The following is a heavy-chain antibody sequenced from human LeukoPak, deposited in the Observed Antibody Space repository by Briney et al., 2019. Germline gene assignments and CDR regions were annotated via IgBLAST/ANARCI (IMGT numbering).Heavy chain of an antibody. Sequence: SETLSLTCTVSGGSISSYYWSWIRQPPGKGLEWIGYIYYSGSTNYNPSLKSRVTISVDTSKNQFFLKLSSVTAADTAVYYCARVRGEYSSSLYYYYYMDVWGKGTTVTVSS. D-gene: IGHD6-6*01. CDR3: ARVRGEYSSSLYYYYYMDV. CDR2: IYYSGST. CDR1: GGSISSYY. V-gene: IGHV4-59*01. J-gene: IGHJ6*03.